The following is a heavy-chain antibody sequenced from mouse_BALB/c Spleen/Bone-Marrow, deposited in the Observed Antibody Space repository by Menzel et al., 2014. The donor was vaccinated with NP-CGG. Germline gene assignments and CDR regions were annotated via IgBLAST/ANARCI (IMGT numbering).Heavy chain of an antibody. V-gene: IGHV1-7*01. J-gene: IGHJ4*01. CDR3: ARGDYYGKGGVMDY. Sequence: QVQLQQSGAELAKPGASVKMSCKASGYTFTRYWIHWVKPGPGQGLEWIGYINPSTGYTEYNQKFKDKATLTADKSSSTAYMQLSSLTSEDSAAYYCARGDYYGKGGVMDYWGQGTSVTVSS. D-gene: IGHD1-1*01. CDR2: INPSTGYT. CDR1: GYTFTRYW.